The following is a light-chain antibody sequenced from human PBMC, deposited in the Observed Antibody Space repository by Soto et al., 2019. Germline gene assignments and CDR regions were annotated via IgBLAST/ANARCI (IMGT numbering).Light chain of an antibody. V-gene: IGLV2-23*02. Sequence: QSALTQPASVSGSPGQSINNSCTGTSSDVGTFDVVSWYQQHPGKAPKLMIYEVTKGPSGFSNRFSGSKSGNTASLTISGLQAEDEADYYCCSYAGSSTLIFGGWTKLTVL. CDR3: CSYAGSSTLI. CDR1: SSDVGTFDV. J-gene: IGLJ2*01. CDR2: EVT.